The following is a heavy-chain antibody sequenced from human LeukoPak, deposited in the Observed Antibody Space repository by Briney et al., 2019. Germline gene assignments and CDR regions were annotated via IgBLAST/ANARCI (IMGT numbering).Heavy chain of an antibody. CDR1: GFSFNSDW. D-gene: IGHD3/OR15-3a*01. CDR2: IKHDESEK. Sequence: GGSLRLSCAASGFSFNSDWMDWVRQAPGKGLEWVANIKHDESEKNYLDSVKGRFTISRDNAQNSLYLQMNGLRAEDTAVFYCARDQYDTWSRRGNFDSWGQGTLVIVSS. J-gene: IGHJ4*02. CDR3: ARDQYDTWSRRGNFDS. V-gene: IGHV3-7*03.